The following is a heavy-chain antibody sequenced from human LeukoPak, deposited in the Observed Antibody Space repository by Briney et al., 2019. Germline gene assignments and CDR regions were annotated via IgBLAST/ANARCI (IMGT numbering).Heavy chain of an antibody. D-gene: IGHD3-16*01. Sequence: SVKVSCKASGNSIINYAVSWVRQAPGQGFEWMGGIIPIFGTADYAQKFQGRVTITADQSTSTTYMALSSLRSEDTATYYCTTRACHAGGCSSSFYYYYGLHFWGQGTTVSVSS. J-gene: IGHJ6*02. V-gene: IGHV1-69*13. CDR1: GNSIINYA. CDR3: TTRACHAGGCSSSFYYYYGLHF. CDR2: IIPIFGTA.